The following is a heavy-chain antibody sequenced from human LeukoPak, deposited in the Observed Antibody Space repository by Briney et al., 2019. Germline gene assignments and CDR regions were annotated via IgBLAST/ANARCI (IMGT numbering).Heavy chain of an antibody. D-gene: IGHD1-14*01. CDR1: GGSFSGYY. CDR3: ARAITTGNDY. J-gene: IGHJ4*02. CDR2: INHSGST. V-gene: IGHV4-34*01. Sequence: PSETLSLTCAVYGGSFSGYYWSWIRQPPGKGLEWIGEINHSGSTNYNPSLKSRVTISVDTSKNQFSLKLSSVTAADTAVYYCARAITTGNDYWGQGTLVTVSS.